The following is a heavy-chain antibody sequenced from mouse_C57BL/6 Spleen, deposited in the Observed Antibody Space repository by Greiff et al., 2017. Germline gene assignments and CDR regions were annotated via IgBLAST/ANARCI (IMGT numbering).Heavy chain of an antibody. CDR2: IDPSDSYT. CDR3: ASGSSGYYFDY. D-gene: IGHD3-2*02. V-gene: IGHV1-50*01. CDR1: GYTFTSYW. J-gene: IGHJ2*01. Sequence: QVQLQQPGAELVKPGASVKLSCKASGYTFTSYWMQWVKQRPGQGLEWIGEIDPSDSYTNYNQKFKGKATLTVDTSSSTAYMQLSSLTSEDSAVYYCASGSSGYYFDYWGQGTTLTVSS.